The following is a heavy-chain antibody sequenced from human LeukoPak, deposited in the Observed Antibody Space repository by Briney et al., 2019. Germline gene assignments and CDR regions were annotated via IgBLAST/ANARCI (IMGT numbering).Heavy chain of an antibody. J-gene: IGHJ5*02. CDR3: ARGPYSSSNWFDP. CDR2: IIPILGIA. CDR1: GYTLTSYY. D-gene: IGHD6-19*01. V-gene: IGHV1-69*04. Sequence: SVKVSCKASGYTLTSYYMHWARQAPGQGLEWMGRIIPILGIANYAQKFQGRVTITADKSTSTAYMELSSLRSEDTAVYYCARGPYSSSNWFDPWGQGTLVTVSS.